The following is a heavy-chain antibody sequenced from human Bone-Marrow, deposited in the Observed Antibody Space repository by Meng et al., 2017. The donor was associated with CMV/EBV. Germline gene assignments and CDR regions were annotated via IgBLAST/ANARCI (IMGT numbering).Heavy chain of an antibody. J-gene: IGHJ4*02. Sequence: GESLKISCAASGFTFSSYSMNWVRQAPGKGLEWVSYISSSSSTIYYADSVKGRFTISRDNAKNSLYLQMNSLRAEDTAVYYCAKGIVVVPAARYFDYWGQGTLVTVSS. CDR2: ISSSSSTI. CDR3: AKGIVVVPAARYFDY. D-gene: IGHD2-2*01. CDR1: GFTFSSYS. V-gene: IGHV3-48*04.